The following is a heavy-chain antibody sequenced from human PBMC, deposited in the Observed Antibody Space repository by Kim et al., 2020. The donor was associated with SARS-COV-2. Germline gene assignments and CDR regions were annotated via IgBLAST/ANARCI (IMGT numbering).Heavy chain of an antibody. J-gene: IGHJ4*01. CDR2: ISYDGSNK. CDR3: EGAYCGGDCYPLPFDY. Sequence: GGSLRLSCAASGFTFSSFAMHWVRQAPGKGLEWVAVISYDGSNKYYADSVKGRFTISRDNSKNTLYLQMNSLRAEDTAVYYCEGAYCGGDCYPLPFDYWG. D-gene: IGHD2-21*02. V-gene: IGHV3-30*04. CDR1: GFTFSSFA.